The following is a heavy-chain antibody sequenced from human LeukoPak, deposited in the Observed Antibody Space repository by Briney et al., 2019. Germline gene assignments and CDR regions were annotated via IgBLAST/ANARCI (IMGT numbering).Heavy chain of an antibody. D-gene: IGHD6-6*01. CDR1: GGSISSGDYY. CDR2: IYYSGST. J-gene: IGHJ5*02. Sequence: SETLSLTCTVSGGSISSGDYYWGWIRQPPGKGLEWIGYIYYSGSTYYNPSLKSRVTISVDTSKNQFSLKLSSVTAADTAVYYCARDQGQLASNRFDPWGQGTLVTVSS. V-gene: IGHV4-30-4*01. CDR3: ARDQGQLASNRFDP.